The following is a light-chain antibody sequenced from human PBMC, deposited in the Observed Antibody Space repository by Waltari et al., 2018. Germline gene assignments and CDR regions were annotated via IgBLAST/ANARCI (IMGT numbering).Light chain of an antibody. CDR2: YDS. CDR3: QVWDSSSDHRV. CDR1: SIGSKS. V-gene: IGLV3-21*01. J-gene: IGLJ3*02. Sequence: SYVLTQPPSESVAPGKTARITCGGNSIGSKSVHWYKQKSGQAPLLVIYYDSDRPSGIPERFSGSNSGNTATLTISRVEAGDEADYHCQVWDSSSDHRVFGGGTKLTVL.